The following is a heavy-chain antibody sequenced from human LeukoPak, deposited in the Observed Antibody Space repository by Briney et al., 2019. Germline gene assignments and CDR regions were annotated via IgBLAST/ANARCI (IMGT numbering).Heavy chain of an antibody. CDR1: GYTFTSYY. J-gene: IGHJ4*02. CDR2: INPSGGGT. V-gene: IGHV1-46*01. CDR3: ARDGYLFDY. D-gene: IGHD5-12*01. Sequence: GASVNVSCKASGYTFTSYYIHWVRLAPGQGLEWMGIINPSGGGTKYAQKFQGRVTMTRDTSTSTVYMELSSLRSEDTAVYYCARDGYLFDYWGQGTLVTIS.